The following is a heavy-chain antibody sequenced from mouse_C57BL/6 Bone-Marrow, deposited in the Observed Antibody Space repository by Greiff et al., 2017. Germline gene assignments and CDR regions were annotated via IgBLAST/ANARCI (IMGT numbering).Heavy chain of an antibody. CDR2: IDPETGGT. J-gene: IGHJ2*01. Sequence: QVQLKESGAELVRPGASVTLSCKASGYTFTDYEMHWVKQTPVHGLEWIGAIDPETGGTAYNQKFKGKAILTADKSSSTAYMERRSLTSEDSAVYYCTRGIYYYGSFDYWGQGTTLTVSS. CDR3: TRGIYYYGSFDY. D-gene: IGHD1-1*01. V-gene: IGHV1-15*01. CDR1: GYTFTDYE.